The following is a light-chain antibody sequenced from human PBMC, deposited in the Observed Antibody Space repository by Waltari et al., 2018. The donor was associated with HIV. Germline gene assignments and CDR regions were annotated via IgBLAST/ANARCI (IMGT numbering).Light chain of an antibody. CDR2: DAS. CDR3: QQYDNVPVT. Sequence: DLQMTQSPSSLSASVGDRVTITCQASQDISSYLIWYQQKPGKAPQLLIYDASDLETGVPSRFSGSGSGTDFTFTISSLQPADIATYYCQQYDNVPVTFGPGTKVEIK. J-gene: IGKJ3*01. V-gene: IGKV1-33*01. CDR1: QDISSY.